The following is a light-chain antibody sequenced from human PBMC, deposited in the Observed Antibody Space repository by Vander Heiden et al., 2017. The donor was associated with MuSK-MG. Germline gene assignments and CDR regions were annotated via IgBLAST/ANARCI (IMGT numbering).Light chain of an antibody. J-gene: IGLJ1*01. CDR2: EVS. Sequence: QSALNQPASVSGSPGQSITISCTGSNTDVGSHNLVSWYQHHPGKAPQVMIYEVSKRPSGVSNRFSGSKSGNTASLTISGLQAEDEADYFCCSYASSASYVFGTGTKVTVL. CDR3: CSYASSASYV. CDR1: NTDVGSHNL. V-gene: IGLV2-23*02.